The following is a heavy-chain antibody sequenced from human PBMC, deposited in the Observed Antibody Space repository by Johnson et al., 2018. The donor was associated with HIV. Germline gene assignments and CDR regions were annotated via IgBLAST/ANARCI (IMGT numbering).Heavy chain of an antibody. CDR2: ISYDGSNK. V-gene: IGHV3-30*19. CDR3: ARSRPYSSSVGFDI. Sequence: QMLLVESGGGVVQPGRSLRLSCAASGFTFSGYAMHWVRQAPGKGLEWVAVISYDGSNKYYADSVKGRFTISRDNSKNTLYLQMNSLRAEDTAVYYCARSRPYSSSVGFDIWGQGTKVTVSS. CDR1: GFTFSGYA. D-gene: IGHD6-6*01. J-gene: IGHJ3*02.